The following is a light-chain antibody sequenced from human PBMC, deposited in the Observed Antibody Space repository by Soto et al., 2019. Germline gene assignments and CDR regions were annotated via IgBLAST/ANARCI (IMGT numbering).Light chain of an antibody. CDR3: QQHNSYPYT. Sequence: DIQMTQSPSTLSASVGDRVTITCRASQSISTWLAWYQQKPGKAPKLLIYKASSLASGVPSRFSGSGSGTEFSLTISSLQPDDFATFYCQQHNSYPYTFGQGTKLEIK. CDR2: KAS. V-gene: IGKV1-5*03. J-gene: IGKJ2*01. CDR1: QSISTW.